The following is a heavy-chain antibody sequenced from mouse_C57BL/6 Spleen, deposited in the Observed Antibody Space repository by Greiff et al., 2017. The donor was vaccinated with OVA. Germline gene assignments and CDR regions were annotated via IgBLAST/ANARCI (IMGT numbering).Heavy chain of an antibody. J-gene: IGHJ1*03. Sequence: VQLQESGPGLVAPSQRLSITCTVSGFSLTSYAISWVRQPPGKGLEWLGVIWTGGGTNYNSALKSRLSISKDNSKSQVFLKMNSLQTDDTARYYCARNYGTTVVADWYFDVWGTGTTVTVSS. D-gene: IGHD1-1*01. CDR3: ARNYGTTVVADWYFDV. CDR1: GFSLTSYA. V-gene: IGHV2-9-1*01. CDR2: IWTGGGT.